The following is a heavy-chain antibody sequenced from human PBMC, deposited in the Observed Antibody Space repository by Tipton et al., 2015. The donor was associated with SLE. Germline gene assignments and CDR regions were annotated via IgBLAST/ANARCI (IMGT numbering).Heavy chain of an antibody. D-gene: IGHD2-2*01. Sequence: TLSLTCSVSGDSITSGNYYWGWIRQPPGKGLEWVGGVSPSGTTNYSPSLKSRVTISVDTSKNQFSLKLSSVTAADTAVYYCARDWCSSTSCYGYYYMDVWGKGTTVTVSS. J-gene: IGHJ6*03. CDR3: ARDWCSSTSCYGYYYMDV. CDR1: GDSITSGNYY. V-gene: IGHV4-39*07. CDR2: VSPSGTT.